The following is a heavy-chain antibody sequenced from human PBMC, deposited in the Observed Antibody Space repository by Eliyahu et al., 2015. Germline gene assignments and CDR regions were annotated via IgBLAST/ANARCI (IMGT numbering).Heavy chain of an antibody. Sequence: QVTLRESGPALVKPTQTLTLTCTFSGFSLSPIGMCVSWIRQPPGKALEWLARIDWDDDKYYSTSLKTRLTISKDTSKNQVVLTMTNMDPVDTATYYCARINYDSSGYYPTGLDPWGQGTLLTVSS. CDR2: IDWDDDK. V-gene: IGHV2-70*15. CDR1: GFSLSPIGMC. J-gene: IGHJ5*02. CDR3: ARINYDSSGYYPTGLDP. D-gene: IGHD3-22*01.